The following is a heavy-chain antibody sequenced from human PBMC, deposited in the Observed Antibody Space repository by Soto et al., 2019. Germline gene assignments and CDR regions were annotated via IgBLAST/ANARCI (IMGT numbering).Heavy chain of an antibody. Sequence: GASVKVSCKASGGTFSSYAISRVRQAPGQGLEWMGGIIPIFGTANYAQKFQGRVTITADESTSTAYMELSSLKASDTAMYYCARRLATTDAFDIWGQGTMVTVSS. V-gene: IGHV1-69*13. J-gene: IGHJ3*02. D-gene: IGHD1-26*01. CDR3: ARRLATTDAFDI. CDR2: IIPIFGTA. CDR1: GGTFSSYA.